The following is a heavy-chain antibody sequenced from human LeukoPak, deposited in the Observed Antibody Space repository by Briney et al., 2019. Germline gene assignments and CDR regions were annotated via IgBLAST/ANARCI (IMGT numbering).Heavy chain of an antibody. CDR2: IIPILGIA. CDR1: GGTFSSYA. V-gene: IGHV1-69*04. CDR3: AAGIAAAGPIDV. D-gene: IGHD6-13*01. J-gene: IGHJ6*02. Sequence: ASVTVSCKASGGTFSSYAISWVRQAPGQGLEWMGRIIPILGIANYAQKFQGRVTITADKSTSTAYMELSSLRSEDTAVYYCAAGIAAAGPIDVWGQGTTVTVSS.